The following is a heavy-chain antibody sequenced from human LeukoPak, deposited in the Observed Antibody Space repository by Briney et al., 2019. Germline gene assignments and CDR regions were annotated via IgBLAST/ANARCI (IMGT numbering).Heavy chain of an antibody. V-gene: IGHV4-59*01. CDR1: GGSISGYY. CDR3: ARYYCGGGSCLPDY. CDR2: LHYSGTT. D-gene: IGHD2-15*01. Sequence: PSETLSLTCTVSGGSISGYYWTWIRQPPGEGLEWIGYLHYSGTTNYGPSLKSRVTMSVDTSKNQFSLNLRSVSAADTAVYYCARYYCGGGSCLPDYWGQGTLVTVSS. J-gene: IGHJ4*02.